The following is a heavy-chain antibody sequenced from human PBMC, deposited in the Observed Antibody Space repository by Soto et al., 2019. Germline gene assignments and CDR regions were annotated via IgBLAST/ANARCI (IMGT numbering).Heavy chain of an antibody. J-gene: IGHJ4*02. V-gene: IGHV4-39*01. Sequence: QLQLQESGPGLVKPSETLSLTCTVSGGSISSSSYYWGWIRQPPGKGLEWIGSIYYSGSTYYNPSLKSRVTISVDTSKNQFSLKLSSVTAADTAVYYCARRPLKTAMDLWGQGTLVTVSS. CDR2: IYYSGST. D-gene: IGHD5-18*01. CDR1: GGSISSSSYY. CDR3: ARRPLKTAMDL.